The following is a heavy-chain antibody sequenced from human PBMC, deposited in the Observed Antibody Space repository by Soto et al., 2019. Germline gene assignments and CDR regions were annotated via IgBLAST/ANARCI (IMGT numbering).Heavy chain of an antibody. D-gene: IGHD2-21*02. Sequence: SVKVYCKASGGTFSSYAISWVRQAPGQGLEWMGGIIPIFGTANYAQKFQGRVTITADESTSTAYMELSSLRSEDTAAYYCAGDGREGDLYNWFYPWGQGTLVTVSS. J-gene: IGHJ5*02. CDR2: IIPIFGTA. V-gene: IGHV1-69*13. CDR3: AGDGREGDLYNWFYP. CDR1: GGTFSSYA.